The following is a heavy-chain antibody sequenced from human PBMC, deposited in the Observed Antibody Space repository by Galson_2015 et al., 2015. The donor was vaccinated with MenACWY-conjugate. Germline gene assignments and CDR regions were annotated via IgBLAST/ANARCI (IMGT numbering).Heavy chain of an antibody. CDR3: VRWTGNYMDY. J-gene: IGHJ4*02. CDR2: ISSNGGRT. Sequence: SLRLSCAVPGFTFSSSAMHWVRQAPEKGLECVSAISSNGGRTYYADSVQGRFTISRDNSKNTLFLQMSSLRDEDTAVYYCVRWTGNYMDYWGRGTLVTVSS. D-gene: IGHD3/OR15-3a*01. V-gene: IGHV3-64D*06. CDR1: GFTFSSSA.